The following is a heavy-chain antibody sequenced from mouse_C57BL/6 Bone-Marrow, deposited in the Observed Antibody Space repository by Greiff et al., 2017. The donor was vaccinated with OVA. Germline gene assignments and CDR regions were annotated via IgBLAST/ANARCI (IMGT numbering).Heavy chain of an antibody. D-gene: IGHD3-2*02. CDR1: GFTFSDYG. V-gene: IGHV5-17*01. Sequence: EVQLVASGGGLVKPGGSLTLSCAASGFTFSDYGMHWVRQAPEKGLEWVAYISSGSSTIYYADTVKGRFTISRDNAKNTLFLQMTSLRSEDTAMYYCARKRGQLRLPAWFAYWGQGTLVTVSA. CDR3: ARKRGQLRLPAWFAY. J-gene: IGHJ3*01. CDR2: ISSGSSTI.